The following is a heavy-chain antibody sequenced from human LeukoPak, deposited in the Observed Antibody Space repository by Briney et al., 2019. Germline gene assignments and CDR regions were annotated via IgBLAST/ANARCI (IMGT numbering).Heavy chain of an antibody. J-gene: IGHJ4*02. Sequence: ASVTVSCEASGYTFTSYDINWVRQAPGQGLEWMGWMNPNSDNAGYAQKFQGRVTMTRNPSISTAYMELSSLRSEDTAVYYCARNVRDTGAFDYWGQGTLVTVSS. CDR3: ARNVRDTGAFDY. CDR1: GYTFTSYD. CDR2: MNPNSDNA. D-gene: IGHD5-18*01. V-gene: IGHV1-8*01.